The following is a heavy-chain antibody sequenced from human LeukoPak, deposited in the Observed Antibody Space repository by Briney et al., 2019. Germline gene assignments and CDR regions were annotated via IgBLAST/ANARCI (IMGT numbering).Heavy chain of an antibody. Sequence: GGSLRLSCAASGFTFSTYNMNWVRQAPGKGLEWLSYISSGSSTIYYADSVEGRFTISRDNAKNSLYLQMNSLGDEDTAVYYCARGETARVDYWGQGILVTVSS. D-gene: IGHD3-16*01. J-gene: IGHJ4*02. CDR1: GFTFSTYN. V-gene: IGHV3-48*02. CDR2: ISSGSSTI. CDR3: ARGETARVDY.